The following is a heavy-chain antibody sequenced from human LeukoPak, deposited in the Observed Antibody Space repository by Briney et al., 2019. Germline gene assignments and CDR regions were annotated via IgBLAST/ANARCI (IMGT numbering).Heavy chain of an antibody. J-gene: IGHJ3*02. V-gene: IGHV3-33*01. CDR3: ARDCGGGSCYGPYDAFDI. Sequence: GGSLRLSCAASGFTFRTFGMHWVRQAPGKGLEWVAIIWYDGINKYCADSVKGRFTISRDNSKNTLYLQMNSLRAEDTAVYYCARDCGGGSCYGPYDAFDIWGQGTMVTVSS. CDR1: GFTFRTFG. CDR2: IWYDGINK. D-gene: IGHD2-15*01.